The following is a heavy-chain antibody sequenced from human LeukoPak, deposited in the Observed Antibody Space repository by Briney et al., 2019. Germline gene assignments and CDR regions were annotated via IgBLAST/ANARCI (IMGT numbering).Heavy chain of an antibody. CDR1: GFTFSSYG. J-gene: IGHJ1*01. D-gene: IGHD1-26*01. CDR2: ISYDGSNK. CDR3: AKPPFSGSYLEYFQH. V-gene: IGHV3-30*18. Sequence: GRSLRLSCAASGFTFSSYGMHWVRQAPGKGLEWVAVISYDGSNKYYADSVKGRFTISRDNSKNTLYLQMNSLRAEDTAVYYCAKPPFSGSYLEYFQHWGQGTLVTVSS.